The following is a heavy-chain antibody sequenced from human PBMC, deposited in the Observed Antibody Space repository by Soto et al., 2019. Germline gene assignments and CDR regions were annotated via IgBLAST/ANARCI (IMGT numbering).Heavy chain of an antibody. D-gene: IGHD2-21*01. J-gene: IGHJ6*02. Sequence: ASVKVSCKASGYTFTGYYVHWVRQAPGHGLEWLGWNHLNSGGTNYAQSFQGRVTMTRDMSVSTVYMEMTGLSSDDTAVYYCASPRELSYSYFYLFPLDFWGQGTTVTVS. CDR3: ASPRELSYSYFYLFPLDF. CDR2: NHLNSGGT. CDR1: GYTFTGYY. V-gene: IGHV1-2*02.